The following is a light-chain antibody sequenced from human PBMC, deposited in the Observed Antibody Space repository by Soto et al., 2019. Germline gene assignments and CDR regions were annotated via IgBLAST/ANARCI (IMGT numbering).Light chain of an antibody. CDR1: SSDVGGYNY. CDR3: AACDGSLNGCV. J-gene: IGLJ1*01. V-gene: IGLV2-14*03. CDR2: DVS. Sequence: QSVLTQPASVSGSPGQSITISCTGTSSDVGGYNYVSWYQHHPGKAPKLMIYDVSNRPSGVSNRFSGSKSGTTASLTISGLQSDEETDYYCAACDGSLNGCVFGTGTKVTVL.